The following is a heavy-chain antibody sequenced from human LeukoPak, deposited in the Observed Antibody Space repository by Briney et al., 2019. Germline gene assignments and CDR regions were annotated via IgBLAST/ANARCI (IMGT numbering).Heavy chain of an antibody. D-gene: IGHD3-22*01. J-gene: IGHJ3*02. CDR1: GGSFSGYY. CDR3: ARGLVYYYDSSGLLDAFDI. V-gene: IGHV4-34*01. Sequence: SETLSPTCAVYGGSFSGYYWSWIRQPPGKGLEWIGEINHSGSTNYNPSLKSRVTISVDTSKNQFSLKLSSVTAADTAVYYCARGLVYYYDSSGLLDAFDICGQGTMVTVSS. CDR2: INHSGST.